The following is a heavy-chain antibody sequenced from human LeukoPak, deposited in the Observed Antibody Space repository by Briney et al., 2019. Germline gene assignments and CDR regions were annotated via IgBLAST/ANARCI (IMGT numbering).Heavy chain of an antibody. CDR3: ARDLYGVSHDY. CDR1: GFTVSSNY. CDR2: IYSSGMT. D-gene: IGHD4-17*01. J-gene: IGHJ4*02. Sequence: GGSLRLSCAASGFTVSSNYMSWVRQAPGKGLEWVSVIYSSGMTYYADSVKGRFTISRDNSKNKLYLHMNSLRAEVTAVYYCARDLYGVSHDYWGQGTLVTVSS. V-gene: IGHV3-53*01.